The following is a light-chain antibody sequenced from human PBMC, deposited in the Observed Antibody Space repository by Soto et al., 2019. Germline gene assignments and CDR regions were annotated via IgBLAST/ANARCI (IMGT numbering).Light chain of an antibody. J-gene: IGKJ4*01. V-gene: IGKV3D-15*01. CDR1: QNVASN. CDR2: ASS. Sequence: VMTQSPATLSVSPGEGVTLFCRASQNVASNIAWYQVKPAQPPRLLIYASSTRATGIPATFSGSGSGTQFSLTISRLQSEDSAVYYCQQYYHWGLSFGGGTKVEI. CDR3: QQYYHWGLS.